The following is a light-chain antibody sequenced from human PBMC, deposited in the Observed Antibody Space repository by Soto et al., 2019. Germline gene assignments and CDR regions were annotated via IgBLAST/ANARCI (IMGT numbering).Light chain of an antibody. CDR2: GAS. J-gene: IGKJ1*01. Sequence: EIVLTQSPGSLSLSPGERATLSCRASQSVSSTFFAWYQQRPGQAPRLLMYGASSRATGIPERFSGRGSGTDFTLTISRLEPEDFSEYYCQQFDSSVTFGQGTKVEIK. V-gene: IGKV3-20*01. CDR3: QQFDSSVT. CDR1: QSVSSTF.